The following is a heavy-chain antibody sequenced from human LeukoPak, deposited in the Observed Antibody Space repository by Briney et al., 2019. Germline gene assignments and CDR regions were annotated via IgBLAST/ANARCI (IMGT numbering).Heavy chain of an antibody. CDR3: ARDLTRILFQNRGYY. Sequence: GGSLTLSCPASGFTFSSYEMNWVRQAPGKGLEWVSYISSSGSTIYYADSVKGRFTISRDNAKNSLYLQMNSLRAEDTAVYYCARDLTRILFQNRGYYWGQGTLVTVSS. D-gene: IGHD2-15*01. J-gene: IGHJ4*02. CDR1: GFTFSSYE. CDR2: ISSSGSTI. V-gene: IGHV3-48*03.